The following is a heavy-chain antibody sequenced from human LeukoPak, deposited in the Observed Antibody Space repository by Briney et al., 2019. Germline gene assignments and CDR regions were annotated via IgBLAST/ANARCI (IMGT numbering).Heavy chain of an antibody. D-gene: IGHD3-10*01. CDR2: IYTSGST. V-gene: IGHV4-4*09. J-gene: IGHJ4*02. Sequence: SETLSLTCTVSGGSISSYYWSWIRQPPGKGLEWIGYIYTSGSTNYNPSLKIRLTISVDTSKNQFSLKLSSVTAADTAVYYCARWYYYGSGSYLADYWGQGTLVTVSS. CDR1: GGSISSYY. CDR3: ARWYYYGSGSYLADY.